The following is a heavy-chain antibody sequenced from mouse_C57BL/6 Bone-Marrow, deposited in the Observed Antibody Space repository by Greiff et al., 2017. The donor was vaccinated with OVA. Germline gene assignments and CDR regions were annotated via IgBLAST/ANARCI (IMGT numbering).Heavy chain of an antibody. CDR2: IDPENGDT. CDR1: GFNIKDDY. Sequence: EVQLQQSGAELVRPGASVKLSCTASGFNIKDDYMHWVKQRPEQGLEWIGWIDPENGDTEYASKFQGKATITADTSSNTAYLQLSSLTSEDTAVYYCTVTGYWYFDVWGTGTTVTVSS. CDR3: TVTGYWYFDV. J-gene: IGHJ1*03. V-gene: IGHV14-4*01. D-gene: IGHD4-1*01.